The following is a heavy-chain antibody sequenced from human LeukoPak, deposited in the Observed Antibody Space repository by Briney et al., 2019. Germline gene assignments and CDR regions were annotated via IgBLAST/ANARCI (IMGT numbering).Heavy chain of an antibody. J-gene: IGHJ6*02. CDR2: IIPIFGTA. Sequence: GLEWMGRIIPIFGTANYAQKFQGRVTITADESTSTAYMELSSLRSEDTAVYYCYYGMDVWGQGTTVTVSS. V-gene: IGHV1-69*01. CDR3: YYGMDV.